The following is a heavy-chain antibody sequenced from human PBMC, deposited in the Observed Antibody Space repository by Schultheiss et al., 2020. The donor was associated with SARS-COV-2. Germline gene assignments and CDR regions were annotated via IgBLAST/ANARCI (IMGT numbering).Heavy chain of an antibody. Sequence: GESLKISCAASGFTFSSYAMHWVRQAPGKGLEYVSAISSNGGSTYYANSVKGRFTISRDNSKNTLYLQMNSLRAEDTAVYYCAKDTLGYCSGGSCVLHYWGQGTLVTVSS. CDR2: ISSNGGST. V-gene: IGHV3-64*01. J-gene: IGHJ4*02. CDR3: AKDTLGYCSGGSCVLHY. CDR1: GFTFSSYA. D-gene: IGHD2-15*01.